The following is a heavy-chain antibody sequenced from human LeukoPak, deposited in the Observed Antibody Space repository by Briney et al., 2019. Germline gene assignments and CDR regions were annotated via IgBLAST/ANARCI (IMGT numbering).Heavy chain of an antibody. CDR2: IYFNGYT. Sequence: SETLSLTCTVSGGSTSSGDSYWSWIRQPPGKGLEWIGYIYFNGYTYYNPSLKSRVSISIDTSKNHFSLNLSSVAAADTAVYYCARVANGDYFDFWGQGTLVTVSS. J-gene: IGHJ4*02. CDR1: GGSTSSGDSY. D-gene: IGHD4-17*01. CDR3: ARVANGDYFDF. V-gene: IGHV4-30-4*01.